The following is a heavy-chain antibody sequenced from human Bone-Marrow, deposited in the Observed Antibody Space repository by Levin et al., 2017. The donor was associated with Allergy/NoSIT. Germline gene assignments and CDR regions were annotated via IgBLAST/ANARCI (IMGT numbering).Heavy chain of an antibody. Sequence: PGGSLRLSCAASGFSFSSYAMSWVRQAPGKGLEWVSSISGSGGRTYYADSVKGRLTISRDNSKNTLYLQMNSLRAEDTAVYYCAKDLRGTNWGHNFDYWGQGTLVTVSS. CDR2: ISGSGGRT. D-gene: IGHD7-27*01. V-gene: IGHV3-23*01. CDR3: AKDLRGTNWGHNFDY. CDR1: GFSFSSYA. J-gene: IGHJ4*02.